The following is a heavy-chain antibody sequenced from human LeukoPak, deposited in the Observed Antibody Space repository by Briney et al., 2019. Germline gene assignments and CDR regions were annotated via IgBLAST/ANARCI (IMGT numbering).Heavy chain of an antibody. CDR3: ARDRMGATGFDY. CDR1: GFTFSSYR. CDR2: ISSSSSYK. Sequence: PGGSLRLSCAAPGFTFSSYRMTWVRQAPGKGLEWVSSISSSSSYKYYADSVMGRFTISRDNAKNSLYLQMNGLRAEDTAVYYCARDRMGATGFDYWGQGTLVTVSS. J-gene: IGHJ4*02. V-gene: IGHV3-21*01. D-gene: IGHD1-26*01.